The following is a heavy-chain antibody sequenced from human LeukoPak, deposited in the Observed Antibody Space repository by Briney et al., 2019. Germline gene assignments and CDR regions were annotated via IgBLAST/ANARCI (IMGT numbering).Heavy chain of an antibody. D-gene: IGHD3-16*01. J-gene: IGHJ4*02. CDR3: ASAYTYVRLGDH. V-gene: IGHV3-74*01. CDR1: GLSFSNYW. Sequence: GGSLRLSCEVSGLSFSNYWMHWVRQAPGKGLVWVARTNLHGTAVDYADSVKGRSIISRDNAKNTLFLQMNSLRVEDTAVYYCASAYTYVRLGDHWGQGTLVTVSS. CDR2: TNLHGTAV.